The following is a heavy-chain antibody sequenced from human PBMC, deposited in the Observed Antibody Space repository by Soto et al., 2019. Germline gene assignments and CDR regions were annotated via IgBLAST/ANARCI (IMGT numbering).Heavy chain of an antibody. D-gene: IGHD2-15*01. V-gene: IGHV1-2*04. CDR2: INPNSGGT. Sequence: ASVKVSCKASGYTFTGYYMHWVRQATGQGLEWMGWINPNSGGTNYAQKFQGWVTMTRDTSISTAYMELSRLRSDDTAVYYCARDACSGGSCYGYYGMDVWGQGTTVTVSS. CDR3: ARDACSGGSCYGYYGMDV. J-gene: IGHJ6*02. CDR1: GYTFTGYY.